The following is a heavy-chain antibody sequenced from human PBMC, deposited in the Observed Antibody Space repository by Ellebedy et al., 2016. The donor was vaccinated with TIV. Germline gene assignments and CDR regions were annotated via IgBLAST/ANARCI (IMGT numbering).Heavy chain of an antibody. J-gene: IGHJ4*02. CDR3: ARGTAGGHCRGCSCPYFDY. V-gene: IGHV1-8*01. D-gene: IGHD2-15*01. CDR1: GYTFTSYD. CDR2: MNPNSGTT. Sequence: ASVKVSXXASGYTFTSYDINWVRQATGQGLEWMGWMNPNSGTTGYAQKFQGRVTMTRNTSISTAYMELSSLRSEDTAVYYCARGTAGGHCRGCSCPYFDYWGQGTLVTVSS.